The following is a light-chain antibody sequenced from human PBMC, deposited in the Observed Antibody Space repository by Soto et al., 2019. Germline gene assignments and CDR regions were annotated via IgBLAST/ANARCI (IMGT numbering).Light chain of an antibody. CDR1: QSVSSSY. V-gene: IGKV3-20*01. CDR2: GAS. J-gene: IGKJ2*01. CDR3: QQCGSSPPYT. Sequence: EIVLTQSPGTLSLSPGERATLSCRASQSVSSSYLAWYQQKPGQAPRLLIYGASSRATGIPDSFSGSGSGTDFTLTISRLEPQDFAVYYCQQCGSSPPYTFGQGTKLVIK.